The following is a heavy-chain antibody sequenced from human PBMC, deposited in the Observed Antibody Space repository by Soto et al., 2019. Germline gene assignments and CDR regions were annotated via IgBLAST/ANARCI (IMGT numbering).Heavy chain of an antibody. CDR3: ARDPDYGDYEEYFDY. D-gene: IGHD4-17*01. V-gene: IGHV1-69*04. Sequence: SVKVSCKASGGTFSSYTISWVRQAPGQGLEWMGRIIPILGIANYAQKFQGRVTITADKSTSTAYMELSSLRSEDTAVYYCARDPDYGDYEEYFDYWGQGTLVTVSS. CDR1: GGTFSSYT. J-gene: IGHJ4*02. CDR2: IIPILGIA.